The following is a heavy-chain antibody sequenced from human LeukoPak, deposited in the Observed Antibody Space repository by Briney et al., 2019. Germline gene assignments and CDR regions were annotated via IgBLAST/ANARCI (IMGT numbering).Heavy chain of an antibody. J-gene: IGHJ6*03. CDR3: ARAPKGMTTVRYYYYYYMDV. Sequence: SQTLSLTCTVSSGSITSGGYYWNWIRQHPGKGLEWIGYIYYSGSTFYNPSLKSRVIMSVDTSKNQFSLKLSSVTAAGTAVYYCARAPKGMTTVRYYYYYYMDVWGKGTTVTVSS. CDR2: IYYSGST. V-gene: IGHV4-31*03. D-gene: IGHD4-11*01. CDR1: SGSITSGGYY.